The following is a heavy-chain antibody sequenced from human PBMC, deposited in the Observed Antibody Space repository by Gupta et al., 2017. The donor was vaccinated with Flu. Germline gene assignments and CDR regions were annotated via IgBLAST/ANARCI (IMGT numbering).Heavy chain of an antibody. J-gene: IGHJ4*02. CDR3: ARGLKGSIAARQLKWYYFDY. D-gene: IGHD6-6*01. CDR1: GGSFSGYY. V-gene: IGHV4-34*01. Sequence: QVQLQQWGAGLLKPSETLSLTCAVYGGSFSGYYWSWIRQPPGKGLEWIGEINHSGSTNYNPSLKSRVTISVDTSKNQFSLKLSSVTAADTAVYYCARGLKGSIAARQLKWYYFDYWGQGTLVTVSS. CDR2: INHSGST.